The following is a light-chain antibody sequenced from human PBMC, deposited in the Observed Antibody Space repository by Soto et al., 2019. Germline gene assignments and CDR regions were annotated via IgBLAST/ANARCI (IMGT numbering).Light chain of an antibody. CDR2: CAS. J-gene: IGKJ1*01. CDR1: QSLSSSS. CDR3: PQYGSATLT. Sequence: EIVLTQPPGTLSMSPGERATLSCRASQSLSSSSLAWYQQKPGQAPRLLSACASSRAAYSPDMFSGRGSVTYFTLTISRLEPEAFAVYSCPQYGSATLTFGPGTNVEIK. V-gene: IGKV3-20*01.